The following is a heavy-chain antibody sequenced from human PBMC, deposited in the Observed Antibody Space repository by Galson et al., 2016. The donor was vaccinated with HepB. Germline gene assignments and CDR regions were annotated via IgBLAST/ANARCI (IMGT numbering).Heavy chain of an antibody. CDR2: ITWDAAVT. D-gene: IGHD3-3*01. J-gene: IGHJ4*02. CDR1: GFTFDDYT. CDR3: AKSIGVSPFRGYYFDQ. V-gene: IGHV3-43*01. Sequence: CAASGFTFDDYTIQWVRQAPGKGLEWVSLITWDAAVTYYADSVKGRFTVSRDNSRNSLYLQMNSLTTEDTAFYYCAKSIGVSPFRGYYFDQWGQGTLVTVSS.